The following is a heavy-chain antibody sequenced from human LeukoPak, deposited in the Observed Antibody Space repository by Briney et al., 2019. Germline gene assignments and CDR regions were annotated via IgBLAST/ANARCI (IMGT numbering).Heavy chain of an antibody. CDR1: GFTFSSYW. CDR3: ARDVYGRFDP. J-gene: IGHJ5*02. D-gene: IGHD2/OR15-2a*01. Sequence: GGSLRLSCAASGFTFSSYWMHWVRQAPAKGLVWVSRINTDGSSTTYADSVEGRFTISRDNAKNTLFLQMNSLRAEDTAVYYCARDVYGRFDPWGQGTLVTVSS. V-gene: IGHV3-74*01. CDR2: INTDGSST.